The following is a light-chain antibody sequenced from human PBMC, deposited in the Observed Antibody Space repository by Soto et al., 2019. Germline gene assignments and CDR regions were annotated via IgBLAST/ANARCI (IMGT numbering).Light chain of an antibody. CDR3: SSYAGSNNYV. CDR1: SSDVGGYNY. J-gene: IGLJ1*01. Sequence: QSVLTQPPSASGSPGQSVTIYCTGTSSDVGGYNYVSWYKQHPGKAPKLMIYEVSKRPSGVPDRFSGSKSGNTASLTVSGLQAEDEADYYCSSYAGSNNYVFGTGTKVTVL. CDR2: EVS. V-gene: IGLV2-8*01.